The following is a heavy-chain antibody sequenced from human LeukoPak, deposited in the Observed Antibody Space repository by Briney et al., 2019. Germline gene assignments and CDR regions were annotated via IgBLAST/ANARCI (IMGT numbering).Heavy chain of an antibody. Sequence: GGSLRLSCAASGFMFGSYEMTWVRQAPGKGLECISTISSTGGSTCYADSVKGRFTISRDNSKNTLYLQMSSLRPEDTAVYYCVRDTSYCSGGRCFATYSFDYWGQGTRVTVSS. J-gene: IGHJ4*02. D-gene: IGHD2-15*01. CDR3: VRDTSYCSGGRCFATYSFDY. CDR1: GFMFGSYE. V-gene: IGHV3-64D*09. CDR2: ISSTGGST.